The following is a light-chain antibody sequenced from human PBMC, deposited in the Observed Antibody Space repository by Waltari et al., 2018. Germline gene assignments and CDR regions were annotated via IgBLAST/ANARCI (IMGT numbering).Light chain of an antibody. CDR1: QSISSW. Sequence: DIQMTQSPSTLSASAGDRFTITCRASQSISSWLAWYQQKPGKAPKLLIYKASSLESGVPSRFSGSGSGTEFTLTISSLQPDDFATYYCQQYNSYPWTFGQGTKVEIK. CDR2: KAS. J-gene: IGKJ1*01. V-gene: IGKV1-5*03. CDR3: QQYNSYPWT.